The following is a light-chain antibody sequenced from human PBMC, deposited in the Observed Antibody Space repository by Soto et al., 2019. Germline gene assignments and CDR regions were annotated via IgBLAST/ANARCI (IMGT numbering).Light chain of an antibody. CDR1: QSMSRW. CDR3: QQYNSYAPRT. J-gene: IGKJ1*01. V-gene: IGKV1-5*01. Sequence: DIEMTQCPATLSASGGDRVTLTCRASQSMSRWLAWDQQKPGKAPKLLMYDSSSLESGVPSRFSGSGSGREFTLTIISPQPDDFATYYCQQYNSYAPRTFGQGTKVEIK. CDR2: DSS.